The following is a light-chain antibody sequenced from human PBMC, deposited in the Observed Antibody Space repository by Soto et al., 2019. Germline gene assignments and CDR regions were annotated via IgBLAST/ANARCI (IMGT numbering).Light chain of an antibody. J-gene: IGLJ2*01. CDR3: SSYTSSTVV. CDR1: SSDVGGYNY. V-gene: IGLV2-14*01. Sequence: QSALTQPASVSGSPGKSITISCTATSSDVGGYNYVSWYKQHPGKAPKLMIYDVTNRPSGVSNRFSGSKSGNTASLTISGLQAEDEADYYCSSYTSSTVVFGGGTQLTV. CDR2: DVT.